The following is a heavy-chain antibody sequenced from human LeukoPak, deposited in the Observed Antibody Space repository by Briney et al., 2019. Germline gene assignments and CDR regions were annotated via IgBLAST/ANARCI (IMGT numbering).Heavy chain of an antibody. CDR2: VYDTGSR. CDR1: GAPVVRDY. Sequence: SETLSLTCTVSGAPVVRDYWSWVRQPPGTGLQWIGYVYDTGSRNYNPSLERRLSISLDRSKNQFSLRLDSVTAADTAMYYCAREHRGRDGYTLDYWGQGILVTVSS. CDR3: AREHRGRDGYTLDY. V-gene: IGHV4-59*02. J-gene: IGHJ4*02. D-gene: IGHD5-24*01.